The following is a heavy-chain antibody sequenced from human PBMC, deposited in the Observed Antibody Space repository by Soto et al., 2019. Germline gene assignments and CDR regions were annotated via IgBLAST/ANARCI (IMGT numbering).Heavy chain of an antibody. Sequence: QVQLQESGPGLVKPSQTLSLTCTVSGGSISSGDYYWSWIRQPPGKALEWIGYIYYSGSTYYNPSLKSRVTKSVDTSKNQFSLKLSSVTAADTAMYYCARAHDSSGYYYPSGLGWFDPWGQGTLVTVSS. D-gene: IGHD3-22*01. CDR2: IYYSGST. V-gene: IGHV4-30-4*01. CDR1: GGSISSGDYY. J-gene: IGHJ5*02. CDR3: ARAHDSSGYYYPSGLGWFDP.